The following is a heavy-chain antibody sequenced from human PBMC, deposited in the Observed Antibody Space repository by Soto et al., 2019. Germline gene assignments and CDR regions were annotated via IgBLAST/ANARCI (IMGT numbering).Heavy chain of an antibody. CDR2: IYYSGST. J-gene: IGHJ5*02. CDR3: ARVYGDYWGEKNWIDP. Sequence: SETLSLTWTVSGGSISSYYCSWIRQPPGKGLEWIGYIYYSGSTNYNPSLKSRVTISVDTTKNQFSLKLSSVTAEETAVYYCARVYGDYWGEKNWIDPWGQGTLVTVSS. V-gene: IGHV4-59*01. D-gene: IGHD4-17*01. CDR1: GGSISSYY.